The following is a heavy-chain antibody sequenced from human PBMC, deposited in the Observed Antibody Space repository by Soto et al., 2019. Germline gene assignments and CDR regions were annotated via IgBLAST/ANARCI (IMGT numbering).Heavy chain of an antibody. Sequence: PGGSLRLSCAASGFTFSSYAMHWVRQAPGKGLEWVAVISYDGSNKYYADSVKGRFTISRDNSKNTLYLQMNSLRAEDTAVYYCARDGYYDFWSGYYRSPYYYGMDVWGQGTTVTVS. CDR3: ARDGYYDFWSGYYRSPYYYGMDV. CDR1: GFTFSSYA. D-gene: IGHD3-3*01. V-gene: IGHV3-30-3*01. J-gene: IGHJ6*02. CDR2: ISYDGSNK.